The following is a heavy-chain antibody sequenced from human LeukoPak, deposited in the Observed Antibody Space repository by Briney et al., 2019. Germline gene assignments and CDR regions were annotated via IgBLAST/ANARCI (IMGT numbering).Heavy chain of an antibody. CDR2: ISGSGGST. Sequence: GGSLRLSCAASGFTFSSYEMNWVRQAPGKGLEWVSAISGSGGSTYYADSVKGRFTISRDNSKNTLYLQMNSLRAEDTAVYYCAKDGYSSRDMDVWGKGTTVTISS. CDR3: AKDGYSSRDMDV. J-gene: IGHJ6*03. CDR1: GFTFSSYE. D-gene: IGHD6-13*01. V-gene: IGHV3-23*01.